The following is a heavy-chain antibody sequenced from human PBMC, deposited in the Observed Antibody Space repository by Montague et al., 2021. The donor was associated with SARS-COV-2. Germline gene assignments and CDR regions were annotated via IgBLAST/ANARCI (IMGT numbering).Heavy chain of an antibody. CDR3: ARGHLSVSMIVVVFTSASYYFDY. D-gene: IGHD3-22*01. V-gene: IGHV4-34*01. CDR2: SKQSGST. Sequence: SETLSLTCTVYGGSFGNDHWSCCRQPPGKEGVWSVDSKQSGSTNYNPSLKSRGTITVDTSKNQFSLKLTSVTAADTAVYFCARGHLSVSMIVVVFTSASYYFDYWGQGAKVTVSS. CDR1: GGSFGNDH. J-gene: IGHJ4*02.